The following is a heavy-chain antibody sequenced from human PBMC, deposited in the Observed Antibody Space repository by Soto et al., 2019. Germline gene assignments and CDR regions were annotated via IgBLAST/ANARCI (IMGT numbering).Heavy chain of an antibody. V-gene: IGHV4-39*01. D-gene: IGHD2-2*01. CDR3: ARHRGYCSSTSRYPYNSFDP. Sequence: SETLSLTCTVSGGSISSSSYYWCWIRHRPWKGLDWIGSIYYSGSTYYNPSLKSRVTISVDTSKNQFSLKLSSVTAADTAVYYCARHRGYCSSTSRYPYNSFDPWGQGTLVTVSS. CDR2: IYYSGST. CDR1: GGSISSSSYY. J-gene: IGHJ5*02.